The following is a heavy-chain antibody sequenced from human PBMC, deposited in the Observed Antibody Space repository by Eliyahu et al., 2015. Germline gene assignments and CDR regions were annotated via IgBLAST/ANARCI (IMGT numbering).Heavy chain of an antibody. V-gene: IGHV1-8*01. J-gene: IGHJ4*02. Sequence: QVQXVQSGAEVKKPGAXVKVSCKASGYTFTSXXINWVRQATGQGLEWMGWMXPNXGNTGYAQKXQGRVTMTXNTSISTAYMELSSLRSEDTAVYYCASGGGYYGDVGFDYWGQGTLVTVSS. CDR2: MXPNXGNT. CDR1: GYTFTSXX. D-gene: IGHD4-17*01. CDR3: ASGGGYYGDVGFDY.